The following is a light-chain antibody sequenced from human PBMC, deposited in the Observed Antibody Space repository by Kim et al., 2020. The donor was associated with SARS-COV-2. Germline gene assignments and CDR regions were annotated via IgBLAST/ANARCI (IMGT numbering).Light chain of an antibody. CDR1: QSVSRY. V-gene: IGKV3-11*01. CDR3: QQRSNWPSLS. J-gene: IGKJ4*01. CDR2: DAS. Sequence: PGERATLDGRARQSVSRYLAWYQQKPGQAPRLLSYDASNRATGIPARFSGSGSGTDFILTISSLEPEDFAVYYCQQRSNWPSLSVGGGTKVDIK.